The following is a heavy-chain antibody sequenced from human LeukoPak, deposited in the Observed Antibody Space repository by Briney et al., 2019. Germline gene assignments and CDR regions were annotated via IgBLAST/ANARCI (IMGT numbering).Heavy chain of an antibody. CDR1: GYTFTSYG. Sequence: ASVKVSCKASGYTFTSYGISWVRQAPGQGLEWMGWISAYNGNTNYAQKLQGRVTMTTDTSTSTAYMELRSLRSDDTAVYYCARKGELRYFDWSEYAFDIWGQGTMVTVSS. D-gene: IGHD3-9*01. V-gene: IGHV1-18*01. J-gene: IGHJ3*02. CDR2: ISAYNGNT. CDR3: ARKGELRYFDWSEYAFDI.